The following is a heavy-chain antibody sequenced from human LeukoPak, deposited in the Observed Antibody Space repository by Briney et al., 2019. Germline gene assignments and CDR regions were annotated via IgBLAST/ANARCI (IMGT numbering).Heavy chain of an antibody. CDR1: GGSISSYY. D-gene: IGHD5-12*01. CDR3: ARYSGYDSTFDP. CDR2: IYYSGST. J-gene: IGHJ5*02. Sequence: SETLSLTCTVSGGSISSYYWSWIRQPPGKGLEWIGYIYYSGSTNYNPSLKSRVTISVDTSKNQFPLKLSSVTAADTAVYYCARYSGYDSTFDPWGQGTLVTVSS. V-gene: IGHV4-59*01.